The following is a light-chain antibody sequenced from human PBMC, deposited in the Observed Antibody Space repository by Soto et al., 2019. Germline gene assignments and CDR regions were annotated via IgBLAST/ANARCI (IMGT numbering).Light chain of an antibody. CDR3: CSYVTTPEI. V-gene: IGLV2-11*01. Sequence: QSVLTQPPSASGSPGQLLTISCTGTSSDVDDYRYVSWYQQYPGKAPKLVIYDGTKRPSGVPDRFSGSNSGNTASLTISGLQAEDEADYYCCSYVTTPEIFGTGTKVTVL. CDR1: SSDVDDYRY. CDR2: DGT. J-gene: IGLJ1*01.